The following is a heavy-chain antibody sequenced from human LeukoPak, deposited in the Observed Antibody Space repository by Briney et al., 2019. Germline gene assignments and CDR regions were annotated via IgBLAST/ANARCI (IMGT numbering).Heavy chain of an antibody. J-gene: IGHJ4*02. V-gene: IGHV3-7*05. CDR2: IKQDGSEK. Sequence: PGGSLRLSCEASGFSFSTYWMSWVRQAPGKGLEWVANIKQDGSEKYYGDSVKGRLTVSRDNDQNSLYLQMNSLTAEDTAVYYCARPDGLARSTGLGEYYFDYWGQGILVTVSS. D-gene: IGHD3-16*01. CDR3: ARPDGLARSTGLGEYYFDY. CDR1: GFSFSTYW.